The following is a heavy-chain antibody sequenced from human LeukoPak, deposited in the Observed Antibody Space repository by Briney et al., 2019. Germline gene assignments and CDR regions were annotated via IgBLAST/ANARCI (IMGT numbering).Heavy chain of an antibody. CDR1: GGSISSYY. V-gene: IGHV4-39*01. CDR2: IYYSGGT. D-gene: IGHD2-8*01. CDR3: ARRDIVLMVYARGGAFDI. Sequence: SETLSLTCTVSGGSISSYYWGWIRQPPGKGLEWIGSIYYSGGTYYNPPLKSRVTISVDTSKNQFSLKLSSVTAADTAVYYCARRDIVLMVYARGGAFDIWGQGTMVTVSS. J-gene: IGHJ3*02.